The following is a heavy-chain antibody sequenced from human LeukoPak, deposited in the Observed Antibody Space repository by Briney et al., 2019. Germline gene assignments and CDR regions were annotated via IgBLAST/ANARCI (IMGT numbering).Heavy chain of an antibody. D-gene: IGHD5-18*01. CDR1: GYTLTGYY. CDR3: AKGGLLDTSILTDV. J-gene: IGHJ6*04. Sequence: ASVKVSCKASGYTLTGYYLHWVRQAPGQGLEWMGWINPKSGGTNYAQKFQGRVTMTRDTSISTAFLELSRLTSDDTAVYYCAKGGLLDTSILTDVWGKGTTVTVSS. V-gene: IGHV1-2*02. CDR2: INPKSGGT.